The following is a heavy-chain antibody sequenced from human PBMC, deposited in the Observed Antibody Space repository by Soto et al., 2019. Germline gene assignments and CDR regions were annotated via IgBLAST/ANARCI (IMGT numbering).Heavy chain of an antibody. CDR2: IKPNTDDT. CDR1: GFTFSGFY. Sequence: ASVKVSCKPSGFTFSGFYLHWGRQAPGQGLEWMGWIKPNTDDTGYAQKFQGRVTLTWDTSSSAGYMDLSRLRSDDTAVYYCARSPYSLEGDGQHYYYGMDLWGLGTTVTVSS. D-gene: IGHD2-15*01. V-gene: IGHV1-2*02. J-gene: IGHJ6*02. CDR3: ARSPYSLEGDGQHYYYGMDL.